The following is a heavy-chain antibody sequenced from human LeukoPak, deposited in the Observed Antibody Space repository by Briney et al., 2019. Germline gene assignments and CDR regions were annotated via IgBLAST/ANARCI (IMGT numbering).Heavy chain of an antibody. J-gene: IGHJ3*02. CDR1: GGSISSSSYY. CDR2: IYYSGST. V-gene: IGHV4-39*07. Sequence: PSETLSLTCTVSGGSISSSSYYWGWIRQPPGKGLEWIGSIYYSGSTYYNPSLKSRVTISVDTSKNQFSLKLSSVTAADTAVYYCARWGVWGSYRDDAFDIWGQGTMVTVSS. CDR3: ARWGVWGSYRDDAFDI. D-gene: IGHD3-16*02.